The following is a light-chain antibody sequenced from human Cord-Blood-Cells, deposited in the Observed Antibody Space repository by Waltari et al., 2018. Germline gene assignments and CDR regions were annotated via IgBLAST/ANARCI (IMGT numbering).Light chain of an antibody. CDR1: QSVLYSSNNNNY. V-gene: IGKV4-1*01. CDR2: WAS. J-gene: IGKJ2*01. Sequence: DIVMTQSPDSLAVSLGERATINCMSSQSVLYSSNNNNYLAWYQQKPGQPPKLLIYWASTRESGVPDRFSGSGSGTDFTLTISSLQAEDVAVYYCQQYYSTPYTFGQGTKLEIK. CDR3: QQYYSTPYT.